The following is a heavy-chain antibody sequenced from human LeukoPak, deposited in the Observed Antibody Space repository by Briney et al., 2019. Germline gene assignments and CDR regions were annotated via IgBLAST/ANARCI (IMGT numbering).Heavy chain of an antibody. D-gene: IGHD3-22*01. V-gene: IGHV4-34*01. CDR2: INHSGST. J-gene: IGHJ5*02. Sequence: SETLSLTCAVYGGSFSGYYWSWIRQPPGKGLEWIGEINHSGSTNYNPSLKSRVTISVDTSKNQFSLKLSSVTAADTAVYYCARVGYYDSSGYYTTTHWFDPWGQGTLVTVSS. CDR1: GGSFSGYY. CDR3: ARVGYYDSSGYYTTTHWFDP.